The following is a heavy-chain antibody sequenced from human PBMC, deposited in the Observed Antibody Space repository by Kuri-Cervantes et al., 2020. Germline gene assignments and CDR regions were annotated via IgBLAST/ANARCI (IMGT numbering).Heavy chain of an antibody. CDR1: GFTFSNFP. D-gene: IGHD5-12*01. CDR3: TKRVLYVVATDN. V-gene: IGHV3-23*01. Sequence: GSLKISCEASGFTFSNFPFSWVRQAPGKGLEWVSSITTSSGITYYADSVKGRFTISRDNSQNTLYLQMHSLRAEDTAVYYCTKRVLYVVATDNWGPGTLVTVSS. CDR2: ITTSSGIT. J-gene: IGHJ4*02.